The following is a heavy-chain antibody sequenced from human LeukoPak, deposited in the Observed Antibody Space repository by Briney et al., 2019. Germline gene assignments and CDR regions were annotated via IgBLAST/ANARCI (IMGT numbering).Heavy chain of an antibody. Sequence: SETLSLTCTVSGGSISSYYWSWIRQPPGKGLEWIGYIYYSGSTNYNPSLKSRVTISVDTSKNQFSLKLSSVTAADTAVYYCVRHGTQKYVADYWGQGTLVTVSS. CDR1: GGSISSYY. V-gene: IGHV4-59*08. D-gene: IGHD1-1*01. CDR3: VRHGTQKYVADY. CDR2: IYYSGST. J-gene: IGHJ4*02.